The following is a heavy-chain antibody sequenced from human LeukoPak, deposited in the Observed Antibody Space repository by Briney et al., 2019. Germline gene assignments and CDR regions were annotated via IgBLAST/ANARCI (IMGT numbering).Heavy chain of an antibody. D-gene: IGHD2-2*01. CDR2: IYYSGST. V-gene: IGHV4-39*01. CDR1: GGSISSSSYY. Sequence: PSETLSLTCTVSGGSISSSSYYWGWTRQPPGKGLEWIGSIYYSGSTYYNPSLKSRVTISVDTSKNQFSLKLSSVTAADTAVYYCATRYCSSTSCYGYYYYYMDVWGKGTTVTISS. J-gene: IGHJ6*03. CDR3: ATRYCSSTSCYGYYYYYMDV.